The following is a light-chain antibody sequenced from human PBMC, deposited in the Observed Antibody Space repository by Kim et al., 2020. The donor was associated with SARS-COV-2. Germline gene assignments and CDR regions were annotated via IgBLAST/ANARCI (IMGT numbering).Light chain of an antibody. J-gene: IGLJ3*02. CDR3: SSYTSTSTHV. V-gene: IGLV2-14*01. CDR1: NSDVGGYNS. CDR2: EVS. Sequence: QSALTQPASVSGSPGQSITISCTGTNSDVGGYNSVSWYQQNPGKAPKLIIYEVSNRPPGVSTRFSGSKSGNTASLSISGLQAEDEAYYFCSSYTSTSTHVFGGGAQLTVL.